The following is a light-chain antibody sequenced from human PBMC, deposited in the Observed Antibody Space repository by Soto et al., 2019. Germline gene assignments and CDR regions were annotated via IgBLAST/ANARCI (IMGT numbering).Light chain of an antibody. J-gene: IGKJ3*01. Sequence: EIVLTQSPGTLSLSPGERATLSCRASQSVSDSYLAWYQQKPGQAPRHLIYASSRATGIPDRFSGSGSGTDLTLTISRLEPEDFAVYYCQHYGTSALFGPGTKVDIK. CDR3: QHYGTSAL. V-gene: IGKV3-20*01. CDR1: QSVSDSY. CDR2: AS.